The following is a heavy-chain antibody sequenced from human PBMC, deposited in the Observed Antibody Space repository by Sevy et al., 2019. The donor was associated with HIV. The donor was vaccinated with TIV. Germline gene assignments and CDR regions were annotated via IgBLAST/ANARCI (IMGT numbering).Heavy chain of an antibody. V-gene: IGHV3-21*01. Sequence: GGSLRLSCAASGFTFSSYSMNWVRQAPGKGLEWVSSISSSSSYIYYADSVKGGFTISRDNAKNSLYLQMNSLRAEDTTVYYCATTVRLLVEYAGDYYFDYWGRGTLVTVSS. D-gene: IGHD2-8*01. J-gene: IGHJ4*02. CDR3: ATTVRLLVEYAGDYYFDY. CDR2: ISSSSSYI. CDR1: GFTFSSYS.